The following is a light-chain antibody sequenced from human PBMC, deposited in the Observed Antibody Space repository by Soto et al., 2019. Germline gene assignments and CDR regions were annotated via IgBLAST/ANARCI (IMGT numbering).Light chain of an antibody. CDR2: GTS. Sequence: EIVMTQSPATLSVSPGERATLSSRASQSVGNYLAWYQQKPGQAPRLLMYGTSTRATGIPARFSGSGSGTEFTLTISSLQSEDFAVYYCQQSNKWPLTFGQGTRLEIK. CDR3: QQSNKWPLT. V-gene: IGKV3-15*01. CDR1: QSVGNY. J-gene: IGKJ2*01.